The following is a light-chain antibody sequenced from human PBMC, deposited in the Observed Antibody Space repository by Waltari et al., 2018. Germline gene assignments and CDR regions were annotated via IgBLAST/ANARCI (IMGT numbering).Light chain of an antibody. CDR2: DRN. CDR1: SSNVGGST. J-gene: IGLJ2*01. V-gene: IGLV1-44*01. CDR3: AVWDARLNGPV. Sequence: QSVLTQPPSASGTPGQRVTISCSGTSSNVGGSTVNWYQQVPGTAPKLLINDRNPRASGCPDRFSGSKSGTSASLAISGLQSEDEADYFCAVWDARLNGPVFGGGTKVTVL.